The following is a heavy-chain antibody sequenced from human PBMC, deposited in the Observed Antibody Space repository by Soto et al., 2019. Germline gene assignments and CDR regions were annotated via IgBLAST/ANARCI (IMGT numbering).Heavy chain of an antibody. V-gene: IGHV3-73*01. J-gene: IGHJ4*02. D-gene: IGHD4-17*01. Sequence: VGSLRLSCAASWFTFSGSAMHWVRQASGKGLEWVGRIRSKANSYATAYAASVKGRFTISRDDSKNTAYLQMNSLKTEDTAVYYCTRLATTVVTRAYWGQGTLVTVSS. CDR2: IRSKANSYAT. CDR3: TRLATTVVTRAY. CDR1: WFTFSGSA.